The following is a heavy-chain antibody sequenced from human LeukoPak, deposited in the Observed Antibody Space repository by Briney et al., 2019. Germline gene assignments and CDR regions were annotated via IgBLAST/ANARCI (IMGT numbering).Heavy chain of an antibody. V-gene: IGHV3-49*05. J-gene: IGHJ4*02. CDR3: SRGSGWLSVY. Sequence: KSGGSLRLSCTASGFPFGDYLMSWFRQAPGKGLEWIGFISGGTTEYAASVKGRFTISRDDSTSIAYVQMNSLTTEDTAVYYCSRGSGWLSVYWGQGTLVTVSS. CDR2: ISGGTT. D-gene: IGHD6-19*01. CDR1: GFPFGDYL.